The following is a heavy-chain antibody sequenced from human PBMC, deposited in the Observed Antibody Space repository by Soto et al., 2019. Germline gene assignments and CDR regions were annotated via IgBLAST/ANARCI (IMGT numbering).Heavy chain of an antibody. CDR3: AKDGARCSASYLLDS. V-gene: IGHV3-30*18. CDR2: LSYDGSSK. J-gene: IGHJ4*02. Sequence: QVQLVESGGGVVQPGRSLRLSCAASGFTFSICAIHWVRQAPGKGLEWVALLSYDGSSKYYADSVKGRFTISRDNSKNTLYLQMNSLRTDDTAVYYCAKDGARCSASYLLDSWGQGTLVTVSS. CDR1: GFTFSICA. D-gene: IGHD2-2*01.